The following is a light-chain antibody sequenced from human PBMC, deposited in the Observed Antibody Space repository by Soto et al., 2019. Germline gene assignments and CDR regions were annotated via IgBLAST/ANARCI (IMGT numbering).Light chain of an antibody. CDR1: QSVSSN. CDR3: QQRLSWPIT. V-gene: IGKV3-11*01. Sequence: EIVLTQSPGTLSLSPGERGTLSCRASQSVSSNLAWYQHKPGQAPRLLIYGASTRATDVPARFSGSGSGTDYTLTISSLEPEDFAVYYCQQRLSWPITFGQGTKVDIK. J-gene: IGKJ1*01. CDR2: GAS.